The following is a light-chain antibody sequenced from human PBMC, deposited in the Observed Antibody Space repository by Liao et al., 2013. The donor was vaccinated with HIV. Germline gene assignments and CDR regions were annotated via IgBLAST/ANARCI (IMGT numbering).Light chain of an antibody. J-gene: IGLJ2*01. CDR2: QDN. V-gene: IGLV3-1*01. Sequence: SYELTQPPSVSVSPGQTASIACSGDKLGDKYSCWYQQKPGQSPVXVIYQDNKRPSGIPERFSGSNSGNTATLTISGTQPMDEADYYCQAWDSSTVVFGGGTKLTVL. CDR1: KLGDKY. CDR3: QAWDSSTVV.